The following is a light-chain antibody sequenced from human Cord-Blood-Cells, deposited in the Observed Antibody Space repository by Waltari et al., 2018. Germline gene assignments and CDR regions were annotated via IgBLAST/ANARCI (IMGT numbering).Light chain of an antibody. CDR3: QQYNSYSRT. J-gene: IGKJ1*01. CDR1: QSISSR. Sequence: DIQMTQSPSTLSASVGDRVTITCRASQSISSRLAWYQQKPGKARKLLIYKASSLESGVPARFGGSGSGTEFTLTTSSLQPDDFATYYCQQYNSYSRTFGQGTKVEIK. CDR2: KAS. V-gene: IGKV1-5*03.